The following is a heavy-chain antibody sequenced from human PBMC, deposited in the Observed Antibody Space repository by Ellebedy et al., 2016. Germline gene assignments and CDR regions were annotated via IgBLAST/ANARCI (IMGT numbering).Heavy chain of an antibody. CDR2: IQNTEST. CDR1: GASINSHY. J-gene: IGHJ3*01. V-gene: IGHV4-59*11. CDR3: AREFPYAFDV. Sequence: SETLSLTXTVSGASINSHYWSWIRQPPGKGLEWIGYIQNTESTSYNPSLKSRLTMSVDTSKNQFSLKLRSVTAADTAVYYCAREFPYAFDVWGQGTMVTVSS.